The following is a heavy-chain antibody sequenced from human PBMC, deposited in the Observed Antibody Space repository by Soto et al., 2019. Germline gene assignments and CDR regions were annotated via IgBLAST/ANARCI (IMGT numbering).Heavy chain of an antibody. D-gene: IGHD1-1*01. CDR3: VKGYWKGDV. J-gene: IGHJ6*02. Sequence: EVQLLESGGGLVQPRGSLRLSCAASGFTFSTYAMNWVRQAPGNGLEWVSAISGSGGSIHYADSVKGRFTISRDNSKNTLYLQMNSLRDEDTAVYPCVKGYWKGDVWGQGTTVTVSS. V-gene: IGHV3-23*01. CDR2: ISGSGGSI. CDR1: GFTFSTYA.